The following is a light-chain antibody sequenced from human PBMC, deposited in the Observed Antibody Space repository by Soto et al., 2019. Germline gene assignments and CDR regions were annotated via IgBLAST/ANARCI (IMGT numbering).Light chain of an antibody. V-gene: IGLV4-60*02. CDR1: SGHSSNI. J-gene: IGLJ3*02. Sequence: QPVLTQSSSVSASLGSSVKPTCTLSSGHSSNIIAWHQQQPGKAPRYLMKVEGSGTFNKGSGVPDRFSGYRSGADRYLTISDLQFEDEADYYCETWDSNTWVFGGGTKLTVL. CDR2: VEGSGTF. CDR3: ETWDSNTWV.